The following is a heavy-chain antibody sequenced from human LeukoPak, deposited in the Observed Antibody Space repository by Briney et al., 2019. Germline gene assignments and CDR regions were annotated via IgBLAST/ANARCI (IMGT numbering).Heavy chain of an antibody. V-gene: IGHV3-20*04. CDR2: ISWNGDST. J-gene: IGHJ1*01. CDR1: GFSLDDYG. Sequence: GGSLRLSCAASGFSLDDYGMSWVRQAPGKGLEWVSGISWNGDSTGYGDSVKGRFTISRDNGKNSLYLQMKSLRADDTALYYCARDPGAAARRPEYFQHWGQGTLVTVSS. CDR3: ARDPGAAARRPEYFQH. D-gene: IGHD6-25*01.